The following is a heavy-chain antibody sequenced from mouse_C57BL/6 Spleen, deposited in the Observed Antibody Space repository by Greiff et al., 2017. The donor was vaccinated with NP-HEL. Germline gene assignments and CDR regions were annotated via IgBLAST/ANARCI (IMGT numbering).Heavy chain of an antibody. D-gene: IGHD4-1*01. CDR3: ASTSPGYYYAMDY. V-gene: IGHV1-7*01. Sequence: VQLQQSGAELAKPGASVKLSCKASGYTFTSYWMHWVKQRPGQGLEWIGYINPSSGYTKYNQKFKDTATLTADKSSSTAYMQLSSLTYEDSAVYYWASTSPGYYYAMDYWGQGTSVTVSS. CDR1: GYTFTSYW. J-gene: IGHJ4*01. CDR2: INPSSGYT.